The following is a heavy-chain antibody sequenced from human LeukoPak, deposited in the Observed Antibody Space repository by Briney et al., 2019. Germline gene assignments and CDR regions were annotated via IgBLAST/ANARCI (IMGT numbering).Heavy chain of an antibody. Sequence: GGSLRLSCAASGFTFRSFAMSWVRQAPGKGLKWVSTINDNGAGTYYADSVNGRFTVSRDNSYNTVSLQMNSLRDEDTGVYYCTRAYRSDWEGFDYWGQGTLVTVSS. CDR2: INDNGAGT. D-gene: IGHD6-25*01. CDR1: GFTFRSFA. J-gene: IGHJ4*02. V-gene: IGHV3-23*01. CDR3: TRAYRSDWEGFDY.